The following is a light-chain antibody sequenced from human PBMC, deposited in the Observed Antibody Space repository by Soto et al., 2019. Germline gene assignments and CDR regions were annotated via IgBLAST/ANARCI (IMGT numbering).Light chain of an antibody. CDR3: QQCDNSPLT. Sequence: EIVLTQSPGILSLSPGERATLSCRASQSLNSNYLAWFQQKPGQAPRLLIYGASNRATGIPDRFSGSGSGTDFTLTISRLEPDDSAVYYCQQCDNSPLTFGGGTKVDIK. CDR2: GAS. CDR1: QSLNSNY. J-gene: IGKJ4*01. V-gene: IGKV3-20*01.